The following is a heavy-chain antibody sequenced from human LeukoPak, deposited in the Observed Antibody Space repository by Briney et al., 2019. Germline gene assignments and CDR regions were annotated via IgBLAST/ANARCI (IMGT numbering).Heavy chain of an antibody. V-gene: IGHV1-46*01. Sequence: ASVKVSCKASGYTFTSYYMHWVRQAPGQGLEWMGIINPSGGSTSYAQKFQGRVTMTRDMSTSTVYMELSSLRSVDTAVYYCAGEYSSSSLGYWGQGTLVTVSS. CDR3: AGEYSSSSLGY. CDR2: INPSGGST. D-gene: IGHD6-13*01. J-gene: IGHJ4*02. CDR1: GYTFTSYY.